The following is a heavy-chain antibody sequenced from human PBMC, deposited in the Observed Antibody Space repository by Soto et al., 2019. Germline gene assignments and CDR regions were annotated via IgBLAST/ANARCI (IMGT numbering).Heavy chain of an antibody. D-gene: IGHD6-6*01. J-gene: IGHJ3*02. Sequence: QVQLVQSGAEVKKPGASVKVSCKASGYTFTSYYMHWVRQAPGQGLEWMGIINPSGGSTSYAQKFQGRVTMTRDTSTSTVYMELSSMRSEDTAVYYCVQLGGWGQDAFDIWGQGTMVTVSS. V-gene: IGHV1-46*01. CDR1: GYTFTSYY. CDR2: INPSGGST. CDR3: VQLGGWGQDAFDI.